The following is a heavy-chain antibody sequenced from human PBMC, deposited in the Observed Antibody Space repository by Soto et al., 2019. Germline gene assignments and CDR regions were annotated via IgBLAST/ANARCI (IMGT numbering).Heavy chain of an antibody. CDR3: ARGGIIMVRGRHWFDP. CDR1: GGSFSGYY. D-gene: IGHD3-10*01. CDR2: INHSGST. Sequence: QVQLQQWGAGLLKPSETLSLICAVYGGSFSGYYWSWIRQPPGKGLEWIGEINHSGSTNYNPSLKSRVTLSXXTXKXXFSLKLSSVTAADTAVYYCARGGIIMVRGRHWFDPWGQGTLVTVSS. J-gene: IGHJ5*02. V-gene: IGHV4-34*01.